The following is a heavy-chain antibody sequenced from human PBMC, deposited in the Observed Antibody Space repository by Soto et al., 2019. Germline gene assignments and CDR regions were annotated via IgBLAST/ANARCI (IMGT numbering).Heavy chain of an antibody. J-gene: IGHJ4*02. D-gene: IGHD1-26*01. CDR2: ISGSGGST. V-gene: IGHV3-23*01. CDR3: TTDSYSSTIIVRFDY. CDR1: GFTFSSYA. Sequence: GGSLRLSCAASGFTFSSYAMSWVRQAPGKGLEWVSAISGSGGSTYYADSVKGRFAISRDNSKNTLYLQMNSLRAEDTGIYYCTTDSYSSTIIVRFDYWGQGTVVTVSS.